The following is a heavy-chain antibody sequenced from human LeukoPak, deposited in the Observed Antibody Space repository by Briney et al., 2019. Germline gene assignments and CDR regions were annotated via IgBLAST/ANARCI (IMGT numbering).Heavy chain of an antibody. CDR2: IYYSGST. J-gene: IGHJ4*02. CDR1: GGSISSSSYY. D-gene: IGHD6-13*01. V-gene: IGHV4-39*01. CDR3: ARLSGYSSSCVDY. Sequence: SETLSLTCTVSGGSISSSSYYWGWIRQPPGKGLEWIGSIYYSGSTYYNPSLKSRVTISVDTSKNQFSLKLGSVTAADTAVYYCARLSGYSSSCVDYWGQGTLVTVSS.